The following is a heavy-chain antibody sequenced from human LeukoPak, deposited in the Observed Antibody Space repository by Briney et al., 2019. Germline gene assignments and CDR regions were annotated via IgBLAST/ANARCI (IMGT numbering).Heavy chain of an antibody. CDR2: IQSDGSDK. V-gene: IGHV3-30*02. Sequence: GGSLRLSCVASRFSFSFYAMQWVRQAPDKGSEWLAFIQSDGSDKDSPYPVKGRFTIFRDNSRNTLYLQMNSLRDEDTAAYYCVKGLVPGKNWYFDLWGRGALVTVSS. J-gene: IGHJ2*01. CDR3: VKGLVPGKNWYFDL. D-gene: IGHD3-10*01. CDR1: RFSFSFYA.